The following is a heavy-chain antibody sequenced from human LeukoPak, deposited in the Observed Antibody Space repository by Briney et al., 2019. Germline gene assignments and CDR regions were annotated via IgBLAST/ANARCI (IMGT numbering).Heavy chain of an antibody. CDR3: ARYLVWGSYRALDY. CDR2: IYYSGST. D-gene: IGHD3-16*02. J-gene: IGHJ4*02. Sequence: SETLSLTCTVSGGSISSYYWNWIRQPPGKGLEWIGYIYYSGSTNYNPSLKSRVTISVDTSKNQFSLKLSSVTAADTAVYYCARYLVWGSYRALDYWGQGTLVTVSS. V-gene: IGHV4-59*01. CDR1: GGSISSYY.